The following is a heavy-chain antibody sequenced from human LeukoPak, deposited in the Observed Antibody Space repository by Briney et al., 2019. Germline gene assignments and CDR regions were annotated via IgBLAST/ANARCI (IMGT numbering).Heavy chain of an antibody. D-gene: IGHD2-2*01. V-gene: IGHV4-34*01. CDR1: GGSFSGYY. Sequence: SETLSLTCAVYGGSFSGYYWSWIRQPPGKGLEWIGEINHSGSTNYNPPLKSRVTISVDTSKNQFSLKLSSVTAADTAVYYCARGRRPAAYRRWFDPWGQGTLVTVSS. CDR2: INHSGST. CDR3: ARGRRPAAYRRWFDP. J-gene: IGHJ5*02.